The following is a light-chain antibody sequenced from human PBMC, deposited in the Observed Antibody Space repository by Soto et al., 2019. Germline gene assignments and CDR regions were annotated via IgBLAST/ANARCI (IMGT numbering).Light chain of an antibody. Sequence: EIVLTQSPGTLSLSPGERATLSCRASQSVSSSYLTWYQQKPGQAPRLLIYGASSRATGIPDRFSGSGSGTDCTRTISRLEPEDFAVYYCQHYGTSRTFGRGTKVEIK. CDR1: QSVSSSY. V-gene: IGKV3-20*01. CDR2: GAS. CDR3: QHYGTSRT. J-gene: IGKJ1*01.